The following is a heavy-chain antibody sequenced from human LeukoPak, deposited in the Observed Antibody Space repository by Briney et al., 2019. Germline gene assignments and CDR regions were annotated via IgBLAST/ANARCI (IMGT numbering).Heavy chain of an antibody. D-gene: IGHD3-16*01. J-gene: IGHJ4*02. Sequence: KPSETLSLTCTVSGGSVSTYYWSWIRQPAGKGLEWIGRIYTSESSRYNPSLKSRVTMSVDTSKNQISLNLTSLTAADTAVYYCASLSPPIDFWGQGILVTVSS. V-gene: IGHV4-4*07. CDR3: ASLSPPIDF. CDR2: IYTSESS. CDR1: GGSVSTYY.